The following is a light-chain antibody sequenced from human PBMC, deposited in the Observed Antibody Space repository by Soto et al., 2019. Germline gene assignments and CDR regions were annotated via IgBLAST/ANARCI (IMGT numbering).Light chain of an antibody. Sequence: EILLTRSPCTLSLSPLERTTLSFISSQSVGGSFVAWYQHKPGQAPRVLIYGASSRATGIPDGFSGSGSGTDSTLTISRLEPEDSAVYYCQQYSRAPITFGQGTRLEIK. J-gene: IGKJ5*01. CDR3: QQYSRAPIT. CDR2: GAS. CDR1: QSVGGSF. V-gene: IGKV3-20*01.